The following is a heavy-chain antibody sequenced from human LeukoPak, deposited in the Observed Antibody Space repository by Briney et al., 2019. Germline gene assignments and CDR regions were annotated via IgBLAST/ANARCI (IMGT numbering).Heavy chain of an antibody. CDR1: GGSISSYY. CDR3: ARHPGYCRGGSGSYFDY. D-gene: IGHD2-15*01. V-gene: IGHV4-4*07. Sequence: SETLSLTCTVSGGSISSYYWSWIRQPAGKGLEWIGRIYTSGSTNYNPSLKSRVTMSVDTSKNQFSLKLSSVTAADTAVFYVARHPGYCRGGSGSYFDYWAREPWSPSPQ. J-gene: IGHJ4*02. CDR2: IYTSGST.